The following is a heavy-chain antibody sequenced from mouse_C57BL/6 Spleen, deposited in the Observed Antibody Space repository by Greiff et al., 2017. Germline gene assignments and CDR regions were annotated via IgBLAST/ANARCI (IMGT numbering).Heavy chain of an antibody. CDR2: IYWDDDK. J-gene: IGHJ1*03. V-gene: IGHV8-12*01. CDR3: ARTVVATRGYFDV. Sequence: QVTLKESGPGILQSSQTLSLTCSFSGFSLSTSGMGVSWIRQPSGKGLEWLAHIYWDDDKRYNPSLKSRLTVSKDTSRNQVFLKITSVDTADTATYDCARTVVATRGYFDVWGTGTTVTVSS. D-gene: IGHD1-1*01. CDR1: GFSLSTSGMG.